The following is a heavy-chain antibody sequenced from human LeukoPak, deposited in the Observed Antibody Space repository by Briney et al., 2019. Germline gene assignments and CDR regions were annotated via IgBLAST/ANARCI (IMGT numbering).Heavy chain of an antibody. Sequence: TGGSLRLSYAASGFTFSYYAMHWVRQAPGKGLEWVAVISYDGSNKYYADSVKGRFTISRDNSKSTLYLQMDSLIAGDTAVYYCARQGDTGSWYFDYWGQGTLVTVSS. V-gene: IGHV3-30-3*01. CDR1: GFTFSYYA. J-gene: IGHJ4*02. D-gene: IGHD2-21*02. CDR2: ISYDGSNK. CDR3: ARQGDTGSWYFDY.